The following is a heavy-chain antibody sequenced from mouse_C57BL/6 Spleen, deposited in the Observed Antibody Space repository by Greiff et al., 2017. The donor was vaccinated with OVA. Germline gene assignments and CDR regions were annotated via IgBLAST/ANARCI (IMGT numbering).Heavy chain of an antibody. V-gene: IGHV1-50*01. CDR1: GYTFTSYW. CDR2: IDPSDIYT. J-gene: IGHJ2*01. CDR3: AREEYYGSCLYYFDY. Sequence: QVQLQQPGAELVKPGASVKLSCKASGYTFTSYWMQWVKQRPGQGLEWIGEIDPSDIYTNYHQQFKGKATLTVDTSSSTAYMQLSSLTSEDSAVYYCAREEYYGSCLYYFDYWGQGTTLTVSS. D-gene: IGHD1-1*01.